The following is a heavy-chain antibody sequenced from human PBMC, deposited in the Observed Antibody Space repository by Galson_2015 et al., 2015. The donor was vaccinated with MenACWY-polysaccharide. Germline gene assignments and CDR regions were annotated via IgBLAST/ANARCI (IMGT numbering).Heavy chain of an antibody. D-gene: IGHD2-21*02. Sequence: SLRLSCAASGFTFSSYWMHWVRQAPGEGLVWVSRIKTDGSSTSYADSVKGRFTVSRDNAKNTVYLRMNSLRVEDTAVYYCARDPHCGAGCSIHDAFDVWGQGTKVTVSS. CDR3: ARDPHCGAGCSIHDAFDV. V-gene: IGHV3-74*01. CDR1: GFTFSSYW. J-gene: IGHJ3*01. CDR2: IKTDGSST.